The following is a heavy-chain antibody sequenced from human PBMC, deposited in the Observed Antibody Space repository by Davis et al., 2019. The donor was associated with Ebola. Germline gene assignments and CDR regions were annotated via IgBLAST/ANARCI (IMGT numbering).Heavy chain of an antibody. J-gene: IGHJ4*02. D-gene: IGHD6-19*01. Sequence: GESLKISCAASGFSFSSYWMHWVRQAPGKGLVWVSRSNSDGSSTSYADSVKGRFTISRDNAKHTLYLQMNSVRAEDTAVYYCAREMTTYSSGWYLDAYYFDYWGQGTLVTVSS. CDR2: SNSDGSST. CDR1: GFSFSSYW. V-gene: IGHV3-74*01. CDR3: AREMTTYSSGWYLDAYYFDY.